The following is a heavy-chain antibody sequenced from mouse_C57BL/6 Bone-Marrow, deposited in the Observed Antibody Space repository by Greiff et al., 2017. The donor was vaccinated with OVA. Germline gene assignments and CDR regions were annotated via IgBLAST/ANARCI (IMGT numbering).Heavy chain of an antibody. Sequence: VQLQESGAELARPGASVKLSCKASGYTFTSYGISWVKQRTGQGLEWIGEIYPRSGNTYYNEKFKGKATLTADKSSSTAYMELRSLTSEDSAVYFCARSTGWYFDVWGTGTTVTVSS. CDR2: IYPRSGNT. J-gene: IGHJ1*03. V-gene: IGHV1-81*01. D-gene: IGHD4-1*02. CDR1: GYTFTSYG. CDR3: ARSTGWYFDV.